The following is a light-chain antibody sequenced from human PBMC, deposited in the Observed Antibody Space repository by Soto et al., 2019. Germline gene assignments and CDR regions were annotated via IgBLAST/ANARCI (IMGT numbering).Light chain of an antibody. J-gene: IGKJ2*01. Sequence: DIVMTQSPDSLAVSLGERATINCKSSQSVLYSSNNKNYLAWYQQKPGQPPKLLIYWASTRESGVPDRFSGSGSGTDFTLTISSLQAEDVAVYYCQPYYPTPPMYTFGQGTQLEIK. CDR2: WAS. CDR3: QPYYPTPPMYT. CDR1: QSVLYSSNNKNY. V-gene: IGKV4-1*01.